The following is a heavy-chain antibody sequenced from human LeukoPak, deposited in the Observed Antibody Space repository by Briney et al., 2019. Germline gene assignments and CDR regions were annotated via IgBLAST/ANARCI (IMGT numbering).Heavy chain of an antibody. V-gene: IGHV3-30*04. CDR3: ARALYPYCGGACYSFDY. CDR2: ISYDGSNK. Sequence: GGSLRLSCAASGFTFSSYAMHWVGQAPGKGLEGVAVISYDGSNKYCADSVKGRFTISRDNSKNPLYLQMNSLRAEDTAVYYCARALYPYCGGACYSFDYWGQGTLVTVSS. CDR1: GFTFSSYA. J-gene: IGHJ4*02. D-gene: IGHD2-21*02.